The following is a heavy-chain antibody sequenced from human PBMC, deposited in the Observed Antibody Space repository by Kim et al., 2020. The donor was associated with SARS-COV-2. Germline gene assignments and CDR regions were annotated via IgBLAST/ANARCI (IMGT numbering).Heavy chain of an antibody. CDR1: GGSISSGSYY. CDR2: IYTSGST. J-gene: IGHJ6*02. D-gene: IGHD6-13*01. CDR3: ARDWIAAAGTDYYYYYGMDV. V-gene: IGHV4-61*02. Sequence: SETLSLTCTVSGGSISSGSYYWSWIRQPAGKGLEWIGRIYTSGSTNYNPSLKSRVTISVDTSKNQFSLKLSSVTAADTAVYYCARDWIAAAGTDYYYYYGMDVWGQGTTVTVSS.